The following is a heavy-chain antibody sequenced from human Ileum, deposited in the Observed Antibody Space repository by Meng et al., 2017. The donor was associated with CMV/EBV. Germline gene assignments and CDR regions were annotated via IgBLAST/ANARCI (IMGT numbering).Heavy chain of an antibody. J-gene: IGHJ4*02. CDR2: ITGDGSRT. CDR3: TTVFEF. CDR1: GFTFSNYW. V-gene: IGHV3-74*01. Sequence: GSLRLSCAASGFTFSNYWMHWVRQVPGKGLVWVSSITGDGSRTFYADSVKGRFTISRDNARNTLYLQMNSLRVEDTAPYYCTTVFEFWAQGTLVTVSS.